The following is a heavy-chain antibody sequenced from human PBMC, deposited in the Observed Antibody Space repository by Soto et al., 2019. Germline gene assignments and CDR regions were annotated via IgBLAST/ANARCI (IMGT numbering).Heavy chain of an antibody. CDR1: GGSISIGSNY. J-gene: IGHJ6*02. CDR3: ARWAAAGTKRGAYYYYGMDV. V-gene: IGHV4-39*01. CDR2: IYYSGST. Sequence: QLQLQESGPGLVKPSETLSLTCTVSGGSISIGSNYWGWIRQPPGKGLEWIGSIYYSGSTYYNPSLKSRVTISVDTSKNQFSLKLSSVTAADTAVYYCARWAAAGTKRGAYYYYGMDVWGQGTTVTVSS. D-gene: IGHD6-13*01.